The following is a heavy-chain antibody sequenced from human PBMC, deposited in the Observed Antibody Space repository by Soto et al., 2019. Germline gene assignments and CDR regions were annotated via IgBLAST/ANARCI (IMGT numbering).Heavy chain of an antibody. CDR3: VRSQSAAYHA. CDR2: IKQDGSAK. D-gene: IGHD3-3*01. V-gene: IGHV3-7*01. J-gene: IGHJ3*01. CDR1: GFTFSSFC. Sequence: EVQLVESGGGLVQPGGSLTLSCAASGFTFSSFCMTWVRQAPGKGLEWVANIKQDGSAKNYVDSVEGRFTVSRDNAKKSLYLQMNSLRVEDTAVYYCVRSQSAAYHAWGQGTMVMVSS.